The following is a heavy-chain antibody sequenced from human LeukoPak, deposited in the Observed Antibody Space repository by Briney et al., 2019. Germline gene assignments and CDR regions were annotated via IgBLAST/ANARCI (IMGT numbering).Heavy chain of an antibody. V-gene: IGHV5-51*01. D-gene: IGHD2-21*02. Sequence: GESLKISCKGSGYSFTSYWIGWVRQMPEKGLEWMGIIYPGDSDTRYSPSFQGQVTISADKSISTAYLQWSSLKASDTAIYYCARRGSPGGDSLGWFDPWGQETLVTVSS. J-gene: IGHJ5*02. CDR2: IYPGDSDT. CDR1: GYSFTSYW. CDR3: ARRGSPGGDSLGWFDP.